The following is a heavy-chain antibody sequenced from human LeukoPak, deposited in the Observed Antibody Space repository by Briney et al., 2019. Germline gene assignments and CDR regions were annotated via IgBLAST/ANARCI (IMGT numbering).Heavy chain of an antibody. V-gene: IGHV4-4*02. CDR3: ARRIESLYYFDY. CDR2: IYHSGST. D-gene: IGHD2-8*01. CDR1: GGSISSSNW. Sequence: SGTLSLTCAVSGGSISSSNWWSWVRQPPVKGLEWIGEIYHSGSTNYNPSLKSRVTISLDTSNSQFSLKLSSVTAADTAVYYCARRIESLYYFDYWGQGTLVTVSS. J-gene: IGHJ4*02.